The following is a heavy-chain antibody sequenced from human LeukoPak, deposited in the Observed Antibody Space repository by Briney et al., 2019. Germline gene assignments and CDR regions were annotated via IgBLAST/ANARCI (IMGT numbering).Heavy chain of an antibody. CDR3: ARSSSSIAARPNFDY. CDR1: GGSFSGYY. CDR2: INHSGST. Sequence: SETLSLTCAVSGGSFSGYYWSWIRQPPGKGLEWIGEINHSGSTNYNPSLKSRVTISVDTSKNQFSLKLSSVTAADTAVYYCARSSSSIAARPNFDYWGQGTLVTVSS. J-gene: IGHJ4*02. V-gene: IGHV4-34*01. D-gene: IGHD6-6*01.